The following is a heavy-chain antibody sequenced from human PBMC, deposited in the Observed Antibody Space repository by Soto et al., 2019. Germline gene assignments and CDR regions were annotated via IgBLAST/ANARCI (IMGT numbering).Heavy chain of an antibody. D-gene: IGHD2-2*01. V-gene: IGHV1-46*01. CDR1: GYTFTSYY. CDR2: INPSGGST. CDR3: ASHCSSTSCYEADYYYGMDV. Sequence: GASVKVSCKASGYTFTSYYMHWVRQAPGQGLEWMGIINPSGGSTSYAQKFQGRVTMTRETSTSTVYMELSSLRSEDTAVYYCASHCSSTSCYEADYYYGMDVWGQGTTVTVSS. J-gene: IGHJ6*02.